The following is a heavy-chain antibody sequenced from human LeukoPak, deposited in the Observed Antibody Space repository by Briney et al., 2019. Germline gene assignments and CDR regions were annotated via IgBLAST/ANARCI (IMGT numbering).Heavy chain of an antibody. D-gene: IGHD6-19*01. CDR2: ISAYNGNT. J-gene: IGHJ4*02. CDR3: AIGHDGPGYSSGWYDDVY. V-gene: IGHV1-18*01. CDR1: GYTFTCYG. Sequence: ASVKVSCKASGYTFTCYGFSWVRQAPGQGLEWMGLISAYNGNTNYAQKLQGRVTMTTDTSTSTAYMELRSLRSDDTAVYYCAIGHDGPGYSSGWYDDVYWGQGTLVTVSP.